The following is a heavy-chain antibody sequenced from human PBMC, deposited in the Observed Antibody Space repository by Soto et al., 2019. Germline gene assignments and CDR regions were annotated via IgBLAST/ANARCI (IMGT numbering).Heavy chain of an antibody. V-gene: IGHV6-1*01. D-gene: IGHD3-10*01. Sequence: QVQLQQSGPGLVKPSQTLSLTCAISGDSVSSNSAAWNWIRQSPSRGLEWLGRTYYRSKWYNDYAVSVKSRITTNPDTSKNQFSLQLNSVTPEDTAVYYCARDLHYYGSGSPSHYYYYMDVWGKGTTVTVSS. J-gene: IGHJ6*03. CDR3: ARDLHYYGSGSPSHYYYYMDV. CDR1: GDSVSSNSAA. CDR2: TYYRSKWYN.